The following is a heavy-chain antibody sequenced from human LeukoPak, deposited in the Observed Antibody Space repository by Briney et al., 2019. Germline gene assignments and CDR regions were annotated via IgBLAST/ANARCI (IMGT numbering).Heavy chain of an antibody. J-gene: IGHJ5*02. D-gene: IGHD3-10*01. CDR3: ASDVWFGESDNWFGP. Sequence: VASVKVSCKASGYTFTSYAMHWVRQAPGQRLEWMGWINAGNGNTKHSQKFQGRVTITRDTSASTAYMELSSLRSEDTAVYYCASDVWFGESDNWFGPWGQGTLVTVSS. V-gene: IGHV1-3*01. CDR2: INAGNGNT. CDR1: GYTFTSYA.